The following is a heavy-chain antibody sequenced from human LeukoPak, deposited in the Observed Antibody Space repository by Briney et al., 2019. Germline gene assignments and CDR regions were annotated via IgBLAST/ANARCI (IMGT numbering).Heavy chain of an antibody. Sequence: GESLKISRKTSGYSFSKYWIGWVRQMPGKGLEWMGIIYPGDSDIKYSPSFQGQVTISADKSITTAYLQWSSLKASDTAMYYCAKYSGSYSKSFDYWGQGTLVTVSS. CDR1: GYSFSKYW. V-gene: IGHV5-51*01. CDR3: AKYSGSYSKSFDY. J-gene: IGHJ4*02. D-gene: IGHD1-26*01. CDR2: IYPGDSDI.